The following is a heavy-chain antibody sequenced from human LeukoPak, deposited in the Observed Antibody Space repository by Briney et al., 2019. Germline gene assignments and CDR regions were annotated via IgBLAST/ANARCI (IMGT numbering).Heavy chain of an antibody. CDR3: AKDGRVSSSEFAAAAPNWFDP. CDR2: IWYDGSNK. V-gene: IGHV3-33*06. CDR1: GFTFSSYG. J-gene: IGHJ5*02. Sequence: PGRSLRLSCAASGFTFSSYGMHWVRQAPGKGLEWVAVIWYDGSNKYYADSVKGRFTISRDNSKNTLYLQMNSLRAEDTAVYYCAKDGRVSSSEFAAAAPNWFDPWGQGTLVTVSS. D-gene: IGHD6-13*01.